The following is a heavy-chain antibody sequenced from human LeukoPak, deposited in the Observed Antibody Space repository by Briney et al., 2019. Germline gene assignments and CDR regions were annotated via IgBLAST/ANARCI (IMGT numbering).Heavy chain of an antibody. CDR2: VYYSGST. D-gene: IGHD3-3*01. V-gene: IGHV4-38-2*02. Sequence: PSETLSLTCTVSDYSISSGYYWGWIRQPPGKGLEWIASVYYSGSTYYNPSLKSRVTISVDTSKNQFSLRLTSVTAADTAVYYCATSRPYDFWSGYTLDYWGQGTLVTVSS. CDR1: DYSISSGYY. J-gene: IGHJ4*02. CDR3: ATSRPYDFWSGYTLDY.